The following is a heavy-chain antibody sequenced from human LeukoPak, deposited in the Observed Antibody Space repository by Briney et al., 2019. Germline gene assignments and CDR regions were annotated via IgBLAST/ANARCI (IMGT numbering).Heavy chain of an antibody. CDR3: ARGLRHCDRTSCFQPFDC. D-gene: IGHD2-2*01. V-gene: IGHV3-53*01. J-gene: IGHJ4*02. Sequence: GGSLRLSCAASGFTVSSSYMTWARQAPGKGLEWVSVTYADGYTFYADSVKGRSTISRDSSKNTLCLQMNSLRAEDTAMYYCARGLRHCDRTSCFQPFDCWGQGTLVTVSS. CDR2: TYADGYT. CDR1: GFTVSSSY.